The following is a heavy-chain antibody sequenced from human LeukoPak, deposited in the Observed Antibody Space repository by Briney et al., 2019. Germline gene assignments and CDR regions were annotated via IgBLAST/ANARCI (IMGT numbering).Heavy chain of an antibody. CDR3: ARELGTYYYDSSGYYAHFDY. J-gene: IGHJ4*02. CDR1: RGTFSSYA. Sequence: GASVKVSCKASRGTFSSYAISWVRQAPGQGLEWMGRIIPIFGTANYAQKFQGRVTITTDESTSTAYMELSSLRSEDTAVYYCARELGTYYYDSSGYYAHFDYWGQGTLVTVSS. D-gene: IGHD3-22*01. CDR2: IIPIFGTA. V-gene: IGHV1-69*05.